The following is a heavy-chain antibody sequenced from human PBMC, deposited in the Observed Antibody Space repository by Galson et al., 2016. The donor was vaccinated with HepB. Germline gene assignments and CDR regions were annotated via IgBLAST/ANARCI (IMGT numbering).Heavy chain of an antibody. CDR3: ARERFCSSATCYVGDGFHI. CDR1: GFTFSTYY. CDR2: IKQDGSEK. V-gene: IGHV3-7*05. D-gene: IGHD2-2*01. Sequence: SLRLSCAASGFTFSTYYMPWVRQPPGKGLEWVAGIKQDGSEKYYVDSVKGRFTISRDNAKNSLYVQMDSLRAEDTAVYFCARERFCSSATCYVGDGFHIGGQGTMVTVSS. J-gene: IGHJ3*02.